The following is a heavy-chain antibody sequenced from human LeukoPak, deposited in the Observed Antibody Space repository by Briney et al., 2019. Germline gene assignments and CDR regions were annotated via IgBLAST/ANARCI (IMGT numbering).Heavy chain of an antibody. CDR3: AKSGAATELITIFGVVIIGPFDY. J-gene: IGHJ4*02. Sequence: ASVKVSCKASGGTFSSYAISWVRQAPGQGLEWMGGIIPIFGTANYAQKFQGRVTITTDESTSTAYMELSSLRSEDTAVYYCAKSGAATELITIFGVVIIGPFDYWGQGTLVTVSS. CDR1: GGTFSSYA. V-gene: IGHV1-69*05. CDR2: IIPIFGTA. D-gene: IGHD3-3*01.